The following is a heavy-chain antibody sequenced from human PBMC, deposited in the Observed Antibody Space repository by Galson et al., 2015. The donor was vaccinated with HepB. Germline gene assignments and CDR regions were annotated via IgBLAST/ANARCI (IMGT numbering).Heavy chain of an antibody. Sequence: SLRLSCAGSEFTFNSYAMTWVRQAPGKGLEWVPSISGGGGDTDYADSVQGRFTISRDNSKNTLFLQMHSLRAEDTAIYYCATTSGYTDSYYFDYWGQGTLVTVSS. CDR2: ISGGGGDT. D-gene: IGHD5-18*01. J-gene: IGHJ4*02. CDR1: EFTFNSYA. V-gene: IGHV3-23*01. CDR3: ATTSGYTDSYYFDY.